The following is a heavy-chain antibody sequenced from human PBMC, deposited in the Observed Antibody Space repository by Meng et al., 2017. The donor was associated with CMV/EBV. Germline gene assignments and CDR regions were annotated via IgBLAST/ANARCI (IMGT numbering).Heavy chain of an antibody. CDR2: MNPNSGNT. D-gene: IGHD3-9*01. CDR1: GYTFTSYD. CDR3: ARDIRYPGTDDAFDI. Sequence: ASVKGSCKASGYTFTSYDINWVRQATGQGLEWMGWMNPNSGNTGYAQKFQGRVTMTRNTSISTAYMELSSLRSEDTAVYYCARDIRYPGTDDAFDIWGQGTMVPLSS. V-gene: IGHV1-8*01. J-gene: IGHJ3*02.